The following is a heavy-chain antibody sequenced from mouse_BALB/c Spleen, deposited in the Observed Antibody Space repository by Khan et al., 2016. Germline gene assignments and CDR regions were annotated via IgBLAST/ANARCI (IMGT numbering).Heavy chain of an antibody. CDR2: ILPGSGST. J-gene: IGHJ4*01. CDR3: AGPYGNSPHYYAMDY. CDR1: GYTFTSYW. V-gene: IGHV1-9*01. Sequence: QVQLQQSGAELMKPGASVKISCKSTGYTFTSYWIEWVKQRPGHGLEWIGEILPGSGSTNYNENFKGKATFTADTSSNTAYMQLSSLTSEDSAVYYGAGPYGNSPHYYAMDYWGQGTSVTVSS. D-gene: IGHD1-1*01.